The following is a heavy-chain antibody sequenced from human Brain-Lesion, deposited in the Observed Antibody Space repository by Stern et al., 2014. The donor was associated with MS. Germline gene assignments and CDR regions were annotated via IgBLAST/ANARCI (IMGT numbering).Heavy chain of an antibody. CDR3: ARDITGSSAYFAY. V-gene: IGHV3-9*01. CDR1: GFTFDDYA. D-gene: IGHD1-14*01. J-gene: IGHJ4*02. CDR2: ISWNRGTL. Sequence: DVHLVESGGDLVQPGRSLRLSCAAFGFTFDDYAMHGVRQAPGKGLEWVAGISWNRGTLGYAGSVKVRFTTPRDNAYSSLYLQMNSLRPEDTALYYCARDITGSSAYFAYWGQGTLVTVSS.